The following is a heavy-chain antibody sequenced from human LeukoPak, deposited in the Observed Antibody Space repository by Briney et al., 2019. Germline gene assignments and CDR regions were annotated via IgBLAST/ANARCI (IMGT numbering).Heavy chain of an antibody. CDR2: IYTSGST. J-gene: IGHJ4*02. CDR1: GGSISSGSYY. V-gene: IGHV4-61*02. D-gene: IGHD1-26*01. CDR3: ASRIVGAGVDY. Sequence: TLSLTCTVSGGSISSGSYYWSWSRQPGGKGLVWIGRIYTSGSTNYNPSLKSRVTISVDTSKNQFSLKLSSVTAEDTAVDYCASRIVGAGVDYWGQGTLVTVSS.